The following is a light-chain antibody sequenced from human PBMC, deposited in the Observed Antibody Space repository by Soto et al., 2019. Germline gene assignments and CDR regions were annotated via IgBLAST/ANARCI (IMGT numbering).Light chain of an antibody. J-gene: IGKJ2*01. CDR2: GAS. CDR3: QQYGSSSYT. V-gene: IGKV3-20*01. Sequence: EIVLTQSPGTLSLSPGERATLSCRASQSITTNYLAWYQRKAGQAPRLLIFGASSRATGIPDRFSGSGSGTEFTLTISRLEPEDFAVYYCQQYGSSSYTFGQGTKLEI. CDR1: QSITTNY.